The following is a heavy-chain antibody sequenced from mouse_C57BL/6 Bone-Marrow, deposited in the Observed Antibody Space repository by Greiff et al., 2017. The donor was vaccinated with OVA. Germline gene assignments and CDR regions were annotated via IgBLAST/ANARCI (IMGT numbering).Heavy chain of an antibody. V-gene: IGHV1-15*01. CDR2: IDPETGGT. Sequence: VQLQQSGAELVRPGASVTLSCKASGYTFTDYEMHWVKQTPVHGLEWIGAIDPETGGTAYNQKFKGKAILTADKSSSTAYMELRSLTSEDSAVYYCTIIDYGSSWFAYGGQGTLVTVSA. CDR3: TIIDYGSSWFAY. CDR1: GYTFTDYE. J-gene: IGHJ3*01. D-gene: IGHD1-1*01.